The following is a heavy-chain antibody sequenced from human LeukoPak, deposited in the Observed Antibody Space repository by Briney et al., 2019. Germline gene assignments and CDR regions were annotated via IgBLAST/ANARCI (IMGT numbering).Heavy chain of an antibody. J-gene: IGHJ6*02. CDR1: GFTFSSYG. CDR3: ARDSYGMDV. CDR2: IRYDGSKK. V-gene: IGHV3-30*02. Sequence: GGSLRLSCAASGFTFSSYGMHWVRRAPGKGLEWVASIRYDGSKKYYADSMTGRFTISRDNSKNTLYLEMNSLRAEDTAVYYCARDSYGMDVWGQGTTVTVSS.